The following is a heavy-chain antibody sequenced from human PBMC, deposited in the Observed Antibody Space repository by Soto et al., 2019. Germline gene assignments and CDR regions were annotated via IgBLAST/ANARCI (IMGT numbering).Heavy chain of an antibody. J-gene: IGHJ4*02. D-gene: IGHD2-2*02. Sequence: EVQLLESGGGLVQPGGSLRLSCAASGFTFSSYAMSWVRQAPGKGLEWVSAISGSGGSTYYADSVKGRFTISRDNFKNTLYLQMNSLRAEDTAVYYCAKDEGAIPYYFDYWGREPWSPSPQ. CDR2: ISGSGGST. V-gene: IGHV3-23*01. CDR1: GFTFSSYA. CDR3: AKDEGAIPYYFDY.